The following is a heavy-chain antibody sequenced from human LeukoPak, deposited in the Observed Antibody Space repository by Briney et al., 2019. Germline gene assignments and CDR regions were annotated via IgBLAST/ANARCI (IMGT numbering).Heavy chain of an antibody. Sequence: SETLSLTCTVSGGSISSNIYYWGWIRQPPGKGLEWIGEINHSGSTNYNPSLKSRVTISVDTSKNQFSLKLSSVTAADTAVYYCAKLVDTAMVQANWFDPWGQGTLVTVSS. CDR3: AKLVDTAMVQANWFDP. D-gene: IGHD5-18*01. J-gene: IGHJ5*02. CDR2: INHSGST. V-gene: IGHV4-39*07. CDR1: GGSISSNIYY.